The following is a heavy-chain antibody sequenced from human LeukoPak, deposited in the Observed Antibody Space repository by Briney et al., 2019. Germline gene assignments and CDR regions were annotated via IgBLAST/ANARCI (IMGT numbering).Heavy chain of an antibody. V-gene: IGHV3-23*01. CDR3: AKADCSGGSCYGFSYFYYGMDV. D-gene: IGHD2-15*01. CDR1: GFTFSNYG. Sequence: PGGSLRLSCAASGFTFSNYGMSWARQAPGRGLEWVSVISVVGDTTYYADSVKGRFTISRDNSKNTVFLQMNSMRAEDTAVYYCAKADCSGGSCYGFSYFYYGMDVWGQGTTVTVSS. CDR2: ISVVGDTT. J-gene: IGHJ6*02.